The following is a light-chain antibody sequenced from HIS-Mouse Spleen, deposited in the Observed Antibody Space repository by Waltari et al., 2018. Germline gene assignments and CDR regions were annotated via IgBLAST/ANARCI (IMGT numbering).Light chain of an antibody. CDR1: QSVSSY. V-gene: IGKV3-11*01. CDR2: DAS. Sequence: EIVLTQSPATLSWSPGERATLSCRASQSVSSYLAWYQQKPGQAPRLLIYDASNRATGIPARFSGSGSGTDSTLTISSLEPEDFAVYYCQQRSNWPGITFGGGTKVEIK. CDR3: QQRSNWPGIT. J-gene: IGKJ4*01.